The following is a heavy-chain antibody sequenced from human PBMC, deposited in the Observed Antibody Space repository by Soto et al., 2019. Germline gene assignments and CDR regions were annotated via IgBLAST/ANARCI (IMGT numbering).Heavy chain of an antibody. CDR3: AAGDSSGYYGG. CDR1: GFMFTSGS. D-gene: IGHD3-22*01. J-gene: IGHJ4*02. Sequence: SEKVSSSASGFMFTSGSFRRPRQALGQRVEWIGWITVGNGNTNYAQKFQERVTITRDMSTSTAYVELSNLRSEDTAIYYCAAGDSSGYYGGWGQGTQVTVSS. CDR2: ITVGNGNT. V-gene: IGHV1-58*01.